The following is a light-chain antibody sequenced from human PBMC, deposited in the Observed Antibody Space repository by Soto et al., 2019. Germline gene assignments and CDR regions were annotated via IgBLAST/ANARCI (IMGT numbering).Light chain of an antibody. CDR1: QSVGSLY. CDR2: STS. CDR3: HHYGDAART. Sequence: EIVLTQSPGTVSFFPGERATLSCRASQSVGSLYLAWYQQKPGRAPRLLIYSTSTRATGIPDRFSGSGSGRDFTLTISRLEPEDSAVYHCHHYGDAARTFGQGTRVEIK. J-gene: IGKJ5*01. V-gene: IGKV3-20*01.